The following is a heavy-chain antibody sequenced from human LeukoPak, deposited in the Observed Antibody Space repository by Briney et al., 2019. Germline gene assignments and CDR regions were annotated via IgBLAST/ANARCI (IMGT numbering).Heavy chain of an antibody. CDR3: AKVRLYGDYPEIDY. CDR2: TSGSGGRT. V-gene: IGHV3-23*01. Sequence: SGVSLRLSCAASGFTFSSYAINWVRQAPGKGLELVSGTSGSGGRTYYADSVKGRFTISRENSKNTLYLQMNSLRAEDTAVYYCAKVRLYGDYPEIDYWGQGTLVAVSS. CDR1: GFTFSSYA. D-gene: IGHD4-17*01. J-gene: IGHJ4*02.